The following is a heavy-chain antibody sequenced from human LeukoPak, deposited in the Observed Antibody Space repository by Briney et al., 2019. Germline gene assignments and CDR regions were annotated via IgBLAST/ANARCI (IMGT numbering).Heavy chain of an antibody. J-gene: IGHJ4*02. D-gene: IGHD1-26*01. CDR2: IKSSGTTV. V-gene: IGHV3-48*03. CDR1: GFTFSNYE. Sequence: GGSLRLSCAAFGFTFSNYEMNWVRRAPGKGLEWISYIKSSGTTVYYADSVKGRFTISRDNAKNSLYLQMNSLRAEDTAVYYCARGGDTGSYSKFWGQGTLVTVSS. CDR3: ARGGDTGSYSKF.